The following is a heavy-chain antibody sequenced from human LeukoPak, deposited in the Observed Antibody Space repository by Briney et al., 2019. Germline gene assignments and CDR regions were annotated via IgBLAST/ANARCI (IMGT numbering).Heavy chain of an antibody. CDR3: AKYPHYDFWSGYYYGMDV. Sequence: GGSLRLSCVASGFTFSSYWMHWLRQAPGKGLVWVSSVFRDGTNTRYADSVKGRFTISRDNAKSSLYLQMNSLRAEDTAVYYCAKYPHYDFWSGYYYGMDVWGQGTTVTVSS. V-gene: IGHV3-74*01. CDR2: VFRDGTNT. J-gene: IGHJ6*02. D-gene: IGHD3-3*01. CDR1: GFTFSSYW.